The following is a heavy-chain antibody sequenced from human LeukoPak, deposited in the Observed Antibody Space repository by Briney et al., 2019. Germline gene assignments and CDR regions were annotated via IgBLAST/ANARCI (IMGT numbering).Heavy chain of an antibody. D-gene: IGHD3-3*01. CDR1: GFTSSSYW. CDR2: IKRDGSEK. Sequence: PGGSLRLSCAASGFTSSSYWMGWVRQAPGKGLEWVANIKRDGSEKYYGDSVKGRFTVSRDNAKNSLYLQMNSLRAEDTAVYYCARDKEAAVDFWSGYYPLWGQGTLVTVSS. V-gene: IGHV3-7*01. J-gene: IGHJ4*02. CDR3: ARDKEAAVDFWSGYYPL.